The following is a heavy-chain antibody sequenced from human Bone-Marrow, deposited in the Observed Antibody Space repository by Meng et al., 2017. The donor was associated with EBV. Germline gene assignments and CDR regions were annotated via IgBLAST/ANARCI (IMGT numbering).Heavy chain of an antibody. Sequence: QVQLQQWGAGLLKPSETLSLTRAVLGGSFSGYYWSWIRQPPGKGLEWIGEINHSGSTNYNPSLKSRVTISVDTSKNQFSLKLSSVTAADTAVYYCARGPDYYDSSGYYRGVDYWGQGTLVTVSS. CDR3: ARGPDYYDSSGYYRGVDY. CDR1: GGSFSGYY. D-gene: IGHD3-22*01. V-gene: IGHV4-34*01. CDR2: INHSGST. J-gene: IGHJ4*02.